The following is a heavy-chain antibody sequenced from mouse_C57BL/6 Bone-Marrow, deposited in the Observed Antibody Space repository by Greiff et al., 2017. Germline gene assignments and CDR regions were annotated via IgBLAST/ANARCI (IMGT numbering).Heavy chain of an antibody. CDR3: TTGYYGSSYSY. Sequence: VQLQQSGAELVRPGASVKLSCTASGFNIKDDYMHWVKQRPEQGLEWIGWIDPENGDTEYASKFQGKATITAYTSSNTAYLQLSSLTSEDTAVYYCTTGYYGSSYSYWGQGTTLTGSS. D-gene: IGHD1-1*01. V-gene: IGHV14-4*01. CDR2: IDPENGDT. J-gene: IGHJ2*01. CDR1: GFNIKDDY.